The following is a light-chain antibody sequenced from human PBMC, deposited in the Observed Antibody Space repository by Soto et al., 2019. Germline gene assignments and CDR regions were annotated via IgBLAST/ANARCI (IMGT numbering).Light chain of an antibody. CDR2: DAS. V-gene: IGKV3-15*01. CDR1: QSISRS. CDR3: QQYNRWPRT. Sequence: EIVFTQSPATLSLSPGEIFTLSCRASQSISRSLAWYQQKPGQSPRLLMYDASTRATDIPARFSGSGSGTEFTVTISSLQSEDFAVYYCQQYNRWPRTFGQGTKVDIK. J-gene: IGKJ1*01.